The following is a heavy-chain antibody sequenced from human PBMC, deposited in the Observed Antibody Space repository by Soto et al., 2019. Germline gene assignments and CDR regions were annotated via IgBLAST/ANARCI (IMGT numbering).Heavy chain of an antibody. D-gene: IGHD5-18*01. CDR3: YSYGL. J-gene: IGHJ4*02. CDR2: IYHSGST. V-gene: IGHV4-39*01. Sequence: QLQLQESGPGLLKPSETLSLTGTVFGGSIRIENYYWNWIRQPPGKGLEWIGSIYHSGSTYYNSSLSSRVTISLDTSNNRFSLKLSSVTAADTAVYYCYSYGLWGQGTLVTVSS. CDR1: GGSIRIENYY.